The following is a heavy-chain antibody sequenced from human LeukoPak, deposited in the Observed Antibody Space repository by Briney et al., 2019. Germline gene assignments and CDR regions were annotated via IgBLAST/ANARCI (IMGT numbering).Heavy chain of an antibody. CDR3: ARAGTYSGYKVFDP. Sequence: PGESLRLSCAASGFTFSDHYMDWIRQTPGPGLELIANIGTDGSSENYADSAKGRVTISRDNARSSLFLQMSSLRVEDTAVYFCARAGTYSGYKVFDPWGQGTLVSVAS. CDR2: IGTDGSSE. V-gene: IGHV3-11*01. D-gene: IGHD5-12*01. CDR1: GFTFSDHY. J-gene: IGHJ5*02.